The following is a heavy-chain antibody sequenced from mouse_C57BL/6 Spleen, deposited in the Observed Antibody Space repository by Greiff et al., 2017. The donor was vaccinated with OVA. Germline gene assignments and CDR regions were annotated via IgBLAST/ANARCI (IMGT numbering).Heavy chain of an antibody. Sequence: EVKLVESGGGLVKPGGSLKLSCAASGFTFSSYAMSWVRQTPEKRLEWVATISDGGSYTYYPDNVKGRFTISRDNAKNNLYLQMSHLKSEDTAMYYCARGWAFAYWGQGTLVTVSA. CDR3: ARGWAFAY. D-gene: IGHD3-3*01. CDR2: ISDGGSYT. V-gene: IGHV5-4*03. CDR1: GFTFSSYA. J-gene: IGHJ3*01.